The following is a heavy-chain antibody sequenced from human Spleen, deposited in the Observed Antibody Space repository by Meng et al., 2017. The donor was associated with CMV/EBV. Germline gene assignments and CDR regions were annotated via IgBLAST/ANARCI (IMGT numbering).Heavy chain of an antibody. CDR2: ISGSGGST. Sequence: GGSLRLSCAASGFTFSSYAMSWVRQAPGKGLEWVSAISGSGGSTYYADSVKGRFTISRDNSKNTLYLQMNSLRAEDTAVYYCARDHLVTEDYYYGMDVWGQGTTVTVSS. V-gene: IGHV3-23*01. CDR3: ARDHLVTEDYYYGMDV. CDR1: GFTFSSYA. J-gene: IGHJ6*02. D-gene: IGHD4-23*01.